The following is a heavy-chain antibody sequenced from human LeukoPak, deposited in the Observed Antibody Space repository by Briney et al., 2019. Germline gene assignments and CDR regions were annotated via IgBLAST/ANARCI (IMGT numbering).Heavy chain of an antibody. CDR2: INPNSGGT. D-gene: IGHD2-2*01. V-gene: IGHV1-2*02. CDR3: ARELGYQLPRDAFDI. J-gene: IGHJ3*02. CDR1: GYTFTGYY. Sequence: ASVRVSCKASGYTFTGYYMHWVRQAPGQGLEWMGWINPNSGGTNYAQKFQGRVPMTRDTSISTAYMELSRLRSDDTAVYYCARELGYQLPRDAFDIWGQGTMVTVSS.